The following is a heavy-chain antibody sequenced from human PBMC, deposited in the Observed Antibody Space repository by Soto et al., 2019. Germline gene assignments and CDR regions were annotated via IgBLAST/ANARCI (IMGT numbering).Heavy chain of an antibody. D-gene: IGHD5-18*01. CDR1: GGTFSSYA. V-gene: IGHV1-69*13. CDR3: ARGSYVDTAMVLREPFYFDY. CDR2: IIPIFGTA. Sequence: ASVKVSCKASGGTFSSYAISWVRQAPGQGLEWMGGIIPIFGTANYAQKFQGRVTITADESTSTAYMELSSLRPEDTAVYYCARGSYVDTAMVLREPFYFDYWGQGTLVTVSS. J-gene: IGHJ4*02.